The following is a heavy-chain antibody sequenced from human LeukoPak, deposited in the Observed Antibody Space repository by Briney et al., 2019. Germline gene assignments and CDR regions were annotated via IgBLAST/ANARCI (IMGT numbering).Heavy chain of an antibody. D-gene: IGHD3-22*01. J-gene: IGHJ4*02. CDR2: ISSSSSYI. CDR1: GFTFSSYS. V-gene: IGHV3-21*01. Sequence: GGSLRLSCAASGFTFSSYSMNWVRQAPGKGLEWVSSISSSSSYIYYADSVKGRFTVSRDNAKNSLYLQMNSLRAEDTAVYYCARESYDSSGFPYWGQGTLVTVSS. CDR3: ARESYDSSGFPY.